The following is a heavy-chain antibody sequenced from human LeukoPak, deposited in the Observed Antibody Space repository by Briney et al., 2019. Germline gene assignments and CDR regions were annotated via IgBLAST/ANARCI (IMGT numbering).Heavy chain of an antibody. CDR1: GHTLTRLS. CDR2: FDPEHGKT. V-gene: IGHV1-24*01. CDR3: AGETTGDDY. D-gene: IGHD4-17*01. Sequence: ASVKVSCKVSGHTLTRLSVHWVRQAPGKGLEWMGGFDPEHGKTIYAQKFQGRVTMTEDTSTDTAYMELNSLRSEDTAVYYCAGETTGDDYWGQGTLVAVSS. J-gene: IGHJ4*02.